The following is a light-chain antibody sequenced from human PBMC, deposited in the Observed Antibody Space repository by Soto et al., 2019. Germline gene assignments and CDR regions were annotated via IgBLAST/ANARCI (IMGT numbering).Light chain of an antibody. CDR3: QKYTSAPPLT. CDR2: AAS. Sequence: DILMTQSPSSLSASVGDRVTITCRASQGISNYLAWYQQKPGKVPKLLIYAASTLQSGVPSRFSGSGSGTDFTLTISSLQPEDVATYYCQKYTSAPPLTFGGGTKVEIK. J-gene: IGKJ4*01. CDR1: QGISNY. V-gene: IGKV1-27*01.